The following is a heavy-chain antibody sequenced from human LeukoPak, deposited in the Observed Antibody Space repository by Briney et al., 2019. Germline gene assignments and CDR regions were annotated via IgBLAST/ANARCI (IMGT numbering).Heavy chain of an antibody. CDR1: GGSISSSSYY. J-gene: IGHJ4*02. CDR2: IYYSGST. D-gene: IGHD3-22*01. V-gene: IGHV4-39*01. CDR3: ARNFREISSGYYYPLDY. Sequence: SETLSLACTVSGGSISSSSYYWGWIRQPPGKGLEWIGSIYYSGSTYYNPSLKSRVTISVDTSKNQFSLKLSSVTAADTAVYYCARNFREISSGYYYPLDYWGQGTLVTVPS.